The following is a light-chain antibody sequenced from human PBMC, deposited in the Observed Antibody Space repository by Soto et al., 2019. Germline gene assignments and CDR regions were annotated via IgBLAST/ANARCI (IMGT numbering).Light chain of an antibody. CDR1: QSISSNY. J-gene: IGKJ1*01. CDR3: QQYCSSPRT. V-gene: IGKV3-20*01. CDR2: GAS. Sequence: EIVLTQSPGTLSMSPGETATLSCRASQSISSNYLAWYQQKPGQAPRLLIYGASSKATGIPDRFSGSGSGTDFTRTISRLEAEDFAVYYCQQYCSSPRTFGQGTKVEFK.